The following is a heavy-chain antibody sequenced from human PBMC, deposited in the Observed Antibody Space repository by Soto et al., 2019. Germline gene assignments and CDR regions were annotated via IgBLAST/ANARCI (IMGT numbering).Heavy chain of an antibody. CDR3: AREGYGRWFDS. V-gene: IGHV3-72*01. CDR2: SRNKPNSYIT. Sequence: QTGGSLRLSCDASGFIFSDDYMDWVRQAPGKGLEWVGRSRNKPNSYITEYAASVKGRFTISRDDSEKSLYLQMNSLKTEDTAVYYCAREGYGRWFDSWGQGTLVTVSS. D-gene: IGHD5-18*01. J-gene: IGHJ5*01. CDR1: GFIFSDDY.